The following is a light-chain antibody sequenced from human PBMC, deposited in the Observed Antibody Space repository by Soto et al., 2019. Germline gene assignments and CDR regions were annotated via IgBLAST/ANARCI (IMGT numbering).Light chain of an antibody. Sequence: EFVLTQSPGTLSLSPGERATLSCRASQSVSSSYLAWYQQKPGQAPRLLIYGASSRATGIPDRFSGSGSGTDFTLTIRRLEPEDFAVYYCRQYGSSPTTFGQGTKVDIK. CDR3: RQYGSSPTT. J-gene: IGKJ1*01. V-gene: IGKV3-20*01. CDR2: GAS. CDR1: QSVSSSY.